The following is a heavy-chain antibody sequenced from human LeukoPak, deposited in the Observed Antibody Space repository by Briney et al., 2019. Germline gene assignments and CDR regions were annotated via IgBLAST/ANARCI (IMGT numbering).Heavy chain of an antibody. V-gene: IGHV4-59*01. CDR2: IYYSGIT. CDR1: GGSIGSYY. Sequence: SETLPLTCTVSGGSIGSYYWSWIRQPPGKGLEWIGYIYYSGITNYNPSLKSRVTISVDTSKNQFSLKLRSVTAADTAVYYCTRSSIMTTFGGVTAGWFDPWGQGTLVTVSS. D-gene: IGHD3-16*01. J-gene: IGHJ5*02. CDR3: TRSSIMTTFGGVTAGWFDP.